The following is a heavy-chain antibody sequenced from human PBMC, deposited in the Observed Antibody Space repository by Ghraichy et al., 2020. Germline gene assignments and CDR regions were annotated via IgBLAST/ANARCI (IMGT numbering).Heavy chain of an antibody. Sequence: SQTLSLTCAVYGGSFSGYYWSWIRQPPGKGLEWIGEINHSGSTNYNPSLKSRVTISVDTSKNQFSLKLSSVTAADTAVYYCARRGGYSYGYYYYYYYGMDVWGQGTTVTVSS. V-gene: IGHV4-34*01. CDR3: ARRGGYSYGYYYYYYYGMDV. D-gene: IGHD5-18*01. J-gene: IGHJ6*02. CDR1: GGSFSGYY. CDR2: INHSGST.